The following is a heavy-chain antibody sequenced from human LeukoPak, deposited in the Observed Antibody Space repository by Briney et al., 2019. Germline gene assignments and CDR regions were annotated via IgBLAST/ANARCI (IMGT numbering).Heavy chain of an antibody. CDR1: GGSFSDYF. V-gene: IGHV4-34*01. D-gene: IGHD2-2*01. Sequence: SETLSLTCAVYGGSFSDYFWSWIRQSPGKGLEWIGESNHGGSTNQNPSLKSRVSMSVDTSKNQFSLKLRSVTAADTAVYYCASLTPKGYCSSTSCSEAFDIWGQGTMVTVSS. J-gene: IGHJ3*02. CDR3: ASLTPKGYCSSTSCSEAFDI. CDR2: SNHGGST.